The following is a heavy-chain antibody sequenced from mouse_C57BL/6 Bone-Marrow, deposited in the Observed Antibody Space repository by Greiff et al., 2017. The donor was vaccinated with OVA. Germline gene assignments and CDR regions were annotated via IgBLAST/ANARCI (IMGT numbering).Heavy chain of an antibody. J-gene: IGHJ3*01. D-gene: IGHD2-2*01. CDR3: ARDACGYWVAY. Sequence: EVQLVESGGGLVQSGRSLRLSCATSGFTFSDFYMEWVRQAPGKGLEWIAASRNKANDYTTEYSASVKGRFIVSRDTSQSILYLQMNALRAEDTAIYYCARDACGYWVAYWGQGTLVTVSA. V-gene: IGHV7-1*01. CDR1: GFTFSDFY. CDR2: SRNKANDYTT.